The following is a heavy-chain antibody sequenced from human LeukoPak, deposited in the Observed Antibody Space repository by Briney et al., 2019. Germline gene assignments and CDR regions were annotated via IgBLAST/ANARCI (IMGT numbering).Heavy chain of an antibody. V-gene: IGHV3-21*01. J-gene: IGHJ4*02. D-gene: IGHD4-17*01. Sequence: GGSLRLSCAASGFTFSSYSMNWVRQAPGKGLEWVSSISSSSSYIYYADSVKGRFTISRDNAKNSLYLQMSSLRAEDTAVYYCARDPSDYGDYADYWGQGTLVTVSS. CDR3: ARDPSDYGDYADY. CDR1: GFTFSSYS. CDR2: ISSSSSYI.